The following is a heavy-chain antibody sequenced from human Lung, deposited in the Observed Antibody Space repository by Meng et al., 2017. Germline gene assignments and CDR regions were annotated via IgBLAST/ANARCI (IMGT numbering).Heavy chain of an antibody. Sequence: LGEAGGGVVQCGGSLMISCAASGFTFSSYWMHWVRQAPGQGLVWVSRINRDGTKPNYADSVKGRFTISRDNAKNTLYLQMNNLRAEDTAFYYCTNDRLNHWGQGALVTVSS. D-gene: IGHD1-1*01. CDR1: GFTFSSYW. J-gene: IGHJ1*01. CDR2: INRDGTKP. CDR3: TNDRLNH. V-gene: IGHV3-74*01.